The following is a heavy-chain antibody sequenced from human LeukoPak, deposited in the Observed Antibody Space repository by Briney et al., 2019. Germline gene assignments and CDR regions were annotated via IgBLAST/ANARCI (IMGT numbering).Heavy chain of an antibody. V-gene: IGHV3-11*04. D-gene: IGHD3-22*01. J-gene: IGHJ4*02. CDR2: ISSSGSTI. CDR1: GFTFSDYY. CDR3: ARDRGGSYYDSSGYSGYFDY. Sequence: PGGSLRLSCAASGFTFSDYYMSWIRQAPGKGLEWVSYISSSGSTIYYADSVKGRFTISRDNAKNSLYLQMNSLRAEDTAVYYCARDRGGSYYDSSGYSGYFDYWGQGTLVTVSS.